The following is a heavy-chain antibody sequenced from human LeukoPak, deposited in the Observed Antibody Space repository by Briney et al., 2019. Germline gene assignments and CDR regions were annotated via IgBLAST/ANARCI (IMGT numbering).Heavy chain of an antibody. D-gene: IGHD3-22*01. V-gene: IGHV4-59*08. CDR1: GGSISTYY. J-gene: IGHJ4*02. Sequence: SETLSLTCTVSGGSISTYYWSWIRQPPGKGLEWIGYIYYSGNTNYSPSLESRVTISVDMSKNQFSLKLNSVTAADTAVYYCARCASTGYRFDYWGQGTLVTVSS. CDR2: IYYSGNT. CDR3: ARCASTGYRFDY.